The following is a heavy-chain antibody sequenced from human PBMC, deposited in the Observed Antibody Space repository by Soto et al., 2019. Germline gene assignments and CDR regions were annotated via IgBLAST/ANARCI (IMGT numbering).Heavy chain of an antibody. V-gene: IGHV3-9*01. J-gene: IGHJ4*02. CDR2: ISWNSGNI. CDR1: GFTFDDYA. D-gene: IGHD2-2*01. CDR3: AKGSSTTIFSYFDY. Sequence: EVQLVESGGGLVQPGRSLRLSCGASGFTFDDYAMHWVRQAPGKGLEWVSSISWNSGNIGYADSVKGRFIISRDNAKNSLYLQMNSLRPEDTALYYCAKGSSTTIFSYFDYWGQGTLFTVSS.